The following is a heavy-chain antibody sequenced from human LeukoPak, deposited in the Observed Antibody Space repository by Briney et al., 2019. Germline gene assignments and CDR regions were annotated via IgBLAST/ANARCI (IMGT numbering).Heavy chain of an antibody. CDR3: ARDLEGDQAPFYYYYGMDV. CDR1: GFTFSSYA. J-gene: IGHJ6*02. V-gene: IGHV3-30-3*01. CDR2: ISYDGSNK. Sequence: GGSLRLSCAASGFTFSSYAMHWVRQAPGKGLEWVAVISYDGSNKYYADSVKGRFTISRDNSKYTLYLQMNSLRAEDTAVYYCARDLEGDQAPFYYYYGMDVWGQGTTVTVSS. D-gene: IGHD2-21*02.